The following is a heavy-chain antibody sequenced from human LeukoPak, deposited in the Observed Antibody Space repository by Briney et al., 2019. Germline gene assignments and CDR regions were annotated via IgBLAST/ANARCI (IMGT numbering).Heavy chain of an antibody. CDR2: IWHDGSNK. CDR1: GFTFSSYG. CDR3: AKDLES. J-gene: IGHJ4*02. Sequence: GGSLRLSCAASGFTFSSYGMHWVRQAPGKGLEWVAVIWHDGSNKYYADSVKGRFTISRDNSKNTLYLQMNSLRAEVTAVYYCAKDLESWGQGTLVTVSS. V-gene: IGHV3-33*06.